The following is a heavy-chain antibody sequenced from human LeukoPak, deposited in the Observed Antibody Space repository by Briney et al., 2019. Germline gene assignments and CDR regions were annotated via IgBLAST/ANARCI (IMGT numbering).Heavy chain of an antibody. J-gene: IGHJ4*02. V-gene: IGHV3-74*01. CDR3: TRLSGDNWNYGGNFDS. CDR2: INTDGSST. Sequence: PGGSLRLSCAASGFIFSSYWMHWVRHAPGKGLAWVSRINTDGSSTSYADSVKGRFTISRDNAKNTLYLQMNSLRAEDTAVYYCTRLSGDNWNYGGNFDSWGQGTLVTVSS. CDR1: GFIFSSYW. D-gene: IGHD1-7*01.